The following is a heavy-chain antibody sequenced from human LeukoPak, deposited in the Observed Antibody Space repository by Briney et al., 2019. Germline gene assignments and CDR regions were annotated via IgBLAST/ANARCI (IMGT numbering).Heavy chain of an antibody. V-gene: IGHV1-69*05. J-gene: IGHJ2*01. CDR1: GGAFSN. D-gene: IGHD4-23*01. Sequence: SVKVSCKASGGAFSNSWVRQAPGHGFEWMGGLIPIFGEPDYAQKFQDRLTISTDESTDTVYMELSNLRSDDTGIYYCVRVDGGRSDWHFDLWGRGTLVTVSS. CDR3: VRVDGGRSDWHFDL. CDR2: LIPIFGEP.